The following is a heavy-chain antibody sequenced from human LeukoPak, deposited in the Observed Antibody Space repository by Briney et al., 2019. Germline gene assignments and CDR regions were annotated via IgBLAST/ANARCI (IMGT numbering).Heavy chain of an antibody. J-gene: IGHJ5*02. Sequence: GASVKVSCKASGYTFTSYGISWVRQAPGQGLEWMGWIRAYNGNTNYAQKLQGRVTMTTDTSTSTAYMELRSLRSDDTAVYYCARATLPYYYGAGRGDWFDPWGQGTLGTVSS. CDR3: ARATLPYYYGAGRGDWFDP. D-gene: IGHD3-10*01. CDR2: IRAYNGNT. V-gene: IGHV1-18*01. CDR1: GYTFTSYG.